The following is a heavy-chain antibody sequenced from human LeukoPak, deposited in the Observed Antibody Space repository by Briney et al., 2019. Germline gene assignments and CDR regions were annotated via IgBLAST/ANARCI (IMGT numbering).Heavy chain of an antibody. Sequence: GGSLRLSCAASGFTFDDYGMHWVRQAPGKGLEWVSGISWNSGSIGYGDSVKGRFTISRDNAKNSLYLQMNSLRAEDTALYYCAGGYCSGGSCYFEYFQHWGQGTLVTVSS. D-gene: IGHD2-15*01. V-gene: IGHV3-9*01. J-gene: IGHJ1*01. CDR2: ISWNSGSI. CDR3: AGGYCSGGSCYFEYFQH. CDR1: GFTFDDYG.